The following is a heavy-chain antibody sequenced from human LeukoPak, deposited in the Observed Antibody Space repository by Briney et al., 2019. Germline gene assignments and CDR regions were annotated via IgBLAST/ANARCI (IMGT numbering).Heavy chain of an antibody. Sequence: SLNVSCKASVCILTSYGISWVGEAPGQALEWMGGMSAYNGNTNYAQKFQGRVTMTTDTSTSTAYMQLRSLRSDDTAVYYCARDHRLGVMVAYGMDVWGQGTTVTVSS. CDR1: VCILTSYG. CDR3: ARDHRLGVMVAYGMDV. CDR2: MSAYNGNT. J-gene: IGHJ6*02. V-gene: IGHV1-18*01. D-gene: IGHD2-15*01.